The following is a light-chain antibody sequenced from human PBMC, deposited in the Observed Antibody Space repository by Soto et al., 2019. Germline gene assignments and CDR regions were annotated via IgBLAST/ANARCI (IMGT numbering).Light chain of an antibody. V-gene: IGKV1-12*01. CDR2: AAS. CDR1: QGISSW. Sequence: DIQMTQSPSSVSASVGDRVTITCRASQGISSWLAWYQQKPGKAPKLLIYAASSLQSGVPSRFSGSGSGTDFTLTISSLQPEXXXXXXXXXANSFPHTFGQGTKLEIK. J-gene: IGKJ2*01. CDR3: XXANSFPHT.